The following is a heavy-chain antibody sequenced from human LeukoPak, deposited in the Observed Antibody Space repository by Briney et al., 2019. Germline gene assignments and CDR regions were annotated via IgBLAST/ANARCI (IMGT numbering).Heavy chain of an antibody. V-gene: IGHV4-4*09. Sequence: SETLSLTCTVSGGSISSYYWSWIRQPPGKGPEWIGYIYTSGSTNYNPSLKSRVTISVDTSKNQFSLKLSSVTAADTAVYYCARGWGNCSSTSCYFPYYFDYWGQGTLVTVSS. J-gene: IGHJ4*02. D-gene: IGHD2-2*01. CDR1: GGSISSYY. CDR3: ARGWGNCSSTSCYFPYYFDY. CDR2: IYTSGST.